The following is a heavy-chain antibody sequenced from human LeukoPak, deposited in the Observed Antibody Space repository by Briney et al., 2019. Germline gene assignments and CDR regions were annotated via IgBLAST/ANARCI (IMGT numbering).Heavy chain of an antibody. V-gene: IGHV3-15*01. CDR1: GFTFSNAW. Sequence: GGSLRLSCAASGFTFSNAWMSWVRQAPGKGLEWVGRIKSKTDGGTTDYAAPVKGRFTISRDDSKNTLYLQMNSLKTEDTAVYYCTTVGRIAAAGDLARYFQHWGQDTLVTVSS. CDR3: TTVGRIAAAGDLARYFQH. CDR2: IKSKTDGGTT. J-gene: IGHJ1*01. D-gene: IGHD6-13*01.